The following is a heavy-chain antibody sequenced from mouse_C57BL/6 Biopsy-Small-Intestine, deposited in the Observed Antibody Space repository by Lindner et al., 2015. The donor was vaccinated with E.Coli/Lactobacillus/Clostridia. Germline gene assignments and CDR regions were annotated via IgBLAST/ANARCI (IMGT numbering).Heavy chain of an antibody. CDR1: GYTFTSYW. Sequence: VQLQESGAELVKPGASVKLSCKTSGYTFTSYWINWVKQRPGQGLEWIGNIYPGSSRTNYNEKFKNKATLTVDTSSSTAYMQLSSLTSDDSAVYYCARGKNWDEVFAYWGQGTLVTVSA. D-gene: IGHD4-1*01. CDR3: ARGKNWDEVFAY. J-gene: IGHJ3*01. V-gene: IGHV1S61*01. CDR2: IYPGSSRT.